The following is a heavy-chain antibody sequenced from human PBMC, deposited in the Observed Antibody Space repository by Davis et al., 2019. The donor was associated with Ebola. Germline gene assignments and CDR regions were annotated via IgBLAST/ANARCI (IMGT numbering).Heavy chain of an antibody. Sequence: PSETLSLTCTISGGSISSGGYFWNWIRQHPGKGLEWIGHIYYTGTTSYNPSLKSRVLISVDTSKTQLSLRLSSATAADTAVYYCARDVGAITGTPKWYYAMDVWGQGTTVTVSS. J-gene: IGHJ6*02. D-gene: IGHD1-7*01. CDR3: ARDVGAITGTPKWYYAMDV. CDR1: GGSISSGGYF. CDR2: IYYTGTT. V-gene: IGHV4-31*03.